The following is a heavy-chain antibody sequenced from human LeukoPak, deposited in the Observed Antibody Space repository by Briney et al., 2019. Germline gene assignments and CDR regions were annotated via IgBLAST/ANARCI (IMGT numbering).Heavy chain of an antibody. V-gene: IGHV1-69*04. CDR1: GGTFTNSG. CDR3: ARALWFGEFYVTDAFDI. J-gene: IGHJ3*02. D-gene: IGHD3-10*01. Sequence: SVTVSCKASGGTFTNSGITWVRQAPGQGLEWMGKFIPISGLTDYAQNLQDRVTISADESTRTAYMELSSLTSEDTAVYYCARALWFGEFYVTDAFDIWGQGTTVTVSS. CDR2: FIPISGLT.